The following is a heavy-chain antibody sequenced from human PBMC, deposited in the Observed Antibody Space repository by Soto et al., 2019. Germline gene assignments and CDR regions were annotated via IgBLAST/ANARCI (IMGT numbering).Heavy chain of an antibody. CDR2: ISSSSSTI. J-gene: IGHJ3*02. CDR1: GFTFSSYS. V-gene: IGHV3-48*01. Sequence: EVQLVESGGGLVQPGGSLRLSCAASGFTFSSYSMNWVRQAPGKGLEWVSYISSSSSTIYYADSVKGRFIISRDNAKNSLYLQMNSLRAEDTAVYYCAASVNRYAFDIWGQGTMVTVSS. CDR3: AASVNRYAFDI.